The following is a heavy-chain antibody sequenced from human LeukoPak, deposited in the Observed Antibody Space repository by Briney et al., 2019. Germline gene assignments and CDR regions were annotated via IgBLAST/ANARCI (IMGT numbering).Heavy chain of an antibody. CDR3: ARALDYGDYYYYMDV. J-gene: IGHJ6*03. D-gene: IGHD4-17*01. Sequence: ASVKVSSKPSVYTFTIYGISWVRQAPGQGRGRMGWISAYNGNTNNAQKLQGRVTITTDTSTSTAYMELRSLRSDDTAVYYCARALDYGDYYYYMDVWGKGTTVTVSS. CDR2: ISAYNGNT. V-gene: IGHV1-18*01. CDR1: VYTFTIYG.